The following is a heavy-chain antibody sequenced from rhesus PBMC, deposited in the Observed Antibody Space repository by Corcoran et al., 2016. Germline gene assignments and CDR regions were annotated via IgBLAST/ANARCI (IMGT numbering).Heavy chain of an antibody. Sequence: EVQLVESGGGLVQPGGSLRLSCAAAGFTFSGDDMNWVRQAPGKGLEWVSYISYTSKTIYYADSVKGRFTISRANAKNSLFLQMSSLRAEDTAVYYCTRETSGFEFWGQGALVTVSS. V-gene: IGHV3-136*01. CDR1: GFTFSGDD. D-gene: IGHD2-21*01. CDR3: TRETSGFEF. CDR2: ISYTSKTI. J-gene: IGHJ1*01.